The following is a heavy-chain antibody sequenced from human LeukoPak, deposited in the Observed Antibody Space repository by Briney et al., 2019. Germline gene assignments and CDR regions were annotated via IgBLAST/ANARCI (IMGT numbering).Heavy chain of an antibody. CDR1: GDSVSSGY. Sequence: SETLSLTCTVSGDSVSSGYWTWIRQSPGKGLEWIGYISGSGVTDYNPSLKSRLTISVDSTNNKFSLNLHSVTAADTAVYYCAGRGHRYSRDWGQGILVTVSS. CDR3: AGRGHRYSRD. D-gene: IGHD2-15*01. CDR2: ISGSGVT. J-gene: IGHJ1*01. V-gene: IGHV4-4*09.